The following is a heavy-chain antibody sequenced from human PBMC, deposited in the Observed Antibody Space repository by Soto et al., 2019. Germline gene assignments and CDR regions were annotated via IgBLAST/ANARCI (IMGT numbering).Heavy chain of an antibody. J-gene: IGHJ5*02. CDR3: ARSRIAAAGTFWFDP. D-gene: IGHD6-13*01. Sequence: SETLSLTCTVSGGSISSYYWSWIRQPPGKGLEWIGYIYYSGSTNYNPSLKSRVTISVDTSKNQFSLKLSSVTAADTAVYYCARSRIAAAGTFWFDPWGQGTLVTVS. V-gene: IGHV4-59*01. CDR2: IYYSGST. CDR1: GGSISSYY.